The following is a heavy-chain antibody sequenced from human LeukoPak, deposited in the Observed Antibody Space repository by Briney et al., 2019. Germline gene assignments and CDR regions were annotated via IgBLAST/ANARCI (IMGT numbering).Heavy chain of an antibody. CDR1: GFSFSTYV. J-gene: IGHJ6*02. Sequence: GGSLRLSCAASGFSFSTYVMSWVRQAPGKGLEWVSVIYSGGSTYYADSVKGRFTISRHNSKNTLYLQMNSLRAEDTAVYYCARAGVDVWGQGTTVTVSS. CDR3: ARAGVDV. CDR2: IYSGGST. V-gene: IGHV3-53*04.